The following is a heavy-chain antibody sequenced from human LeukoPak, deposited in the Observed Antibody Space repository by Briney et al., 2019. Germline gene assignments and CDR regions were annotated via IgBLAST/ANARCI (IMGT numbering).Heavy chain of an antibody. CDR2: IYYSGST. CDR3: ARVIVVVVAATPADAFDI. V-gene: IGHV4-39*01. D-gene: IGHD2-15*01. Sequence: SETLSLTCTVSGGSISSSSYYWGWIRQPPGKGLEWIGSIYYSGSTYYNPSLKSRVTISVGTSKNQFSLKLSSVTAADTAVYYCARVIVVVVAATPADAFDIWGQGTMVTVSS. J-gene: IGHJ3*02. CDR1: GGSISSSSYY.